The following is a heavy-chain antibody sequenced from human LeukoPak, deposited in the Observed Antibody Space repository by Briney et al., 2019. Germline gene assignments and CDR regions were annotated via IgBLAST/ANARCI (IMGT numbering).Heavy chain of an antibody. CDR1: GYTLTELS. V-gene: IGHV1-24*01. CDR3: ATSFTTVTTEYFDY. J-gene: IGHJ4*02. CDR2: FDPEDGET. D-gene: IGHD4-17*01. Sequence: ASVKVSCKVSGYTLTELSMHWVRQAPGKGLEWMGGFDPEDGETIYAQKSQGRVTMTEDTSTDTAYMELSSLRSEDTAVYYCATSFTTVTTEYFDYWGQGTLVTVSS.